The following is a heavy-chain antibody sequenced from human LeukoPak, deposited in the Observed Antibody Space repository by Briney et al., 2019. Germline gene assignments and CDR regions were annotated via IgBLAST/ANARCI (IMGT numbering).Heavy chain of an antibody. V-gene: IGHV3-23*01. CDR3: AKDSGYSYGTAFDY. CDR1: GFTFSSYA. CDR2: ISGSGGST. Sequence: PGGSLRLSCAASGFTFSSYAMSWVRQAPGKGLEWVSAISGSGGSTYYADSVKGRFTISRDNPKNTLYLQMNSLRAEDTAVYYCAKDSGYSYGTAFDYWGQGTLVTVSS. D-gene: IGHD5-18*01. J-gene: IGHJ4*02.